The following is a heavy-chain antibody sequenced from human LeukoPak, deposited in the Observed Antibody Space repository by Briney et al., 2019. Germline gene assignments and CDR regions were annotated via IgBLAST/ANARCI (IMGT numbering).Heavy chain of an antibody. J-gene: IGHJ4*02. CDR3: ARDFRYCSSTSCYLFDY. V-gene: IGHV4-30-2*01. D-gene: IGHD2-2*01. Sequence: SETLSLTCAVSGGSISSGGYSWSWIRQPPGKGLEWIGYIYHSGSTYYNPSLKSRVTISVDRSKNQFSLKLSSVTAADTAVYYCARDFRYCSSTSCYLFDYWGQGTLVTVSS. CDR1: GGSISSGGYS. CDR2: IYHSGST.